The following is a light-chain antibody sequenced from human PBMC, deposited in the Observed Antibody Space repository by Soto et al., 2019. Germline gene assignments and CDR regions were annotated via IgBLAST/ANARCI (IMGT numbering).Light chain of an antibody. V-gene: IGKV1-5*01. CDR3: QQYNSYSWT. CDR1: QSISSW. Sequence: DIQMPQSPTSLSASVGASVPITGRASQSISSWLAWYQQKPGKAPKLLIYDASSLESGVPSRFSGSGSGTEFTLTISSLQPDDFATYYCQQYNSYSWTFGQGTKVDIK. J-gene: IGKJ1*01. CDR2: DAS.